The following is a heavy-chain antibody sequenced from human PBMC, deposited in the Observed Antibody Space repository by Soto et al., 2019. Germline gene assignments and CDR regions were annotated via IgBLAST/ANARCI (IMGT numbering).Heavy chain of an antibody. J-gene: IGHJ4*02. CDR1: GGSISSYY. CDR2: IYYSGST. Sequence: QVQLQESGPGLVKPSETLSLTCTVSGGSISSYYWSWIRQPPGKGLEWIGYIYYSGSTNYNPSLKSRVTQSVDTSKDQFSLKLSSVTAADTAVYYCARGGTYNSLSLDSWGQGTLVTVSS. CDR3: ARGGTYNSLSLDS. D-gene: IGHD6-6*01. V-gene: IGHV4-59*01.